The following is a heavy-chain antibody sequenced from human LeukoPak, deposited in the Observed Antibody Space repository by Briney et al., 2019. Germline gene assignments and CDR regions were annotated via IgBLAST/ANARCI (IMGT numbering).Heavy chain of an antibody. Sequence: SETLSLTCAVYGGSFSGYYWSWIRQPPGKGLEWIGEINHSGSTNYSPSLKSRVTISVDTSKNQFSLKLSSVTAADTAVYYCARFSGWLLIFDGMDVWGQGTTVTVSS. CDR1: GGSFSGYY. CDR3: ARFSGWLLIFDGMDV. J-gene: IGHJ6*02. V-gene: IGHV4-34*01. D-gene: IGHD3-22*01. CDR2: INHSGST.